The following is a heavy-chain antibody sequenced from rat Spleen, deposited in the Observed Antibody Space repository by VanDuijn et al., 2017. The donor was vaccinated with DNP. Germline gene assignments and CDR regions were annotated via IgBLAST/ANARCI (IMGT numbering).Heavy chain of an antibody. V-gene: IGHV3-1*01. CDR1: AYSITTNY. CDR2: ISFSGST. D-gene: IGHD1-11*01. CDR3: AKFNVGTYYFND. J-gene: IGHJ2*01. Sequence: EVQLQESGPGLVKPSQSLSLTCSVTAYSITTNYWGWIRKFPENKLEWVGHISFSGSTFYNPSLKSRISITRDTSRNQFFLQLDSVTTEDTATYYCAKFNVGTYYFNDWGQGVMVTVSS.